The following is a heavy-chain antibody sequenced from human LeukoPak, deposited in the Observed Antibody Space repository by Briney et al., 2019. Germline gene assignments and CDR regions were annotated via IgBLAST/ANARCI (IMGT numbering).Heavy chain of an antibody. CDR1: GGSISTSNYY. CDR2: IYYSGST. V-gene: IGHV4-39*07. CDR3: ARGTYSGYPPGSFDL. J-gene: IGHJ4*02. D-gene: IGHD5-12*01. Sequence: SETLSLTCTVSGGSISTSNYYWGWIRQPPGKGLEWIGSIYYSGSTYYNPSLKSRVTISVDTSKDQFSLNLSSVTAADTAVYFCARGTYSGYPPGSFDLWGQGTLVTVSS.